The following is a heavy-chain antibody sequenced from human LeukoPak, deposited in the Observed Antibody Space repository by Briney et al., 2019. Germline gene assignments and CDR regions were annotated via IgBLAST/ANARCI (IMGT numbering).Heavy chain of an antibody. CDR3: ARTPGFGESPDY. J-gene: IGHJ4*02. CDR1: GGSSSSSSYY. V-gene: IGHV4-39*01. D-gene: IGHD3-10*01. CDR2: IYYSGST. Sequence: SETLSLTCAVSGGSSSSSSYYWGWIRQPPGKGLEWIGTIYYSGSTYYNPSLKSRLTITIDTSKNQFSLKLDSVTAADTAVYYCARTPGFGESPDYWGQGTLVTGSS.